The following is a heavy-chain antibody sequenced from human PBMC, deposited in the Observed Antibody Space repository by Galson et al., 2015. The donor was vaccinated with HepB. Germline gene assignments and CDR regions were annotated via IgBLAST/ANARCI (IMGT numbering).Heavy chain of an antibody. Sequence: SLRLSCAVSGFRSSDYSMNWVRQTPGKGLEWIPYIRRTGSPTHYADSVRGRFVISRDNAKNSLYLQMNSLRAEDTAVYYCAKEEVPNDYWGQGTLVTVSS. V-gene: IGHV3-48*01. CDR1: GFRSSDYS. CDR3: AKEEVPNDY. J-gene: IGHJ4*02. CDR2: IRRTGSPT. D-gene: IGHD4/OR15-4a*01.